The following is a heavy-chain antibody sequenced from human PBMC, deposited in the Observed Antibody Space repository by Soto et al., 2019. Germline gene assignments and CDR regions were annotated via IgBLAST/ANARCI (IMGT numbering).Heavy chain of an antibody. CDR2: IYSAGST. J-gene: IGHJ4*02. CDR1: GLTVSSSY. CDR3: ARGFKAAGHYFDL. V-gene: IGHV3-53*01. Sequence: PGGSLRLSCAASGLTVSSSYMSWVRQAPGKGLQWVSVIYSAGSTYYANSVKGRFTISRDISTNMVYLQMSSLTDEDTAVYYCARGFKAAGHYFDLWGQGVLVTVSS. D-gene: IGHD6-13*01.